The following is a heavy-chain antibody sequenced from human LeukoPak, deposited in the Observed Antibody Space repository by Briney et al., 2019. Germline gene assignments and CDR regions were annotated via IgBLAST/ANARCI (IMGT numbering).Heavy chain of an antibody. D-gene: IGHD6-13*01. CDR3: ARHKRGIAASHGGVFDP. J-gene: IGHJ5*02. V-gene: IGHV4-4*02. CDR1: GGSISSSNW. CDR2: IYHSGST. Sequence: SETLSLTCAVSGGSISSSNWWSWVRQPPGKGLEWIGEIYHSGSTNYNPSLKSRVTISVDKSKNQFSLKLSSVTAADTAVYYCARHKRGIAASHGGVFDPWGQGTLVTVSS.